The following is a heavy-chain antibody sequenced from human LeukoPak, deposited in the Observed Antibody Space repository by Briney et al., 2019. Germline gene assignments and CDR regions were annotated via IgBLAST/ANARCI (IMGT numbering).Heavy chain of an antibody. Sequence: DSVKGRFTISRDNAKNSLYLQMNSLRAEDTAVYFCARGGAVAGINYFDYWGQGTLVTVSS. CDR3: ARGGAVAGINYFDY. V-gene: IGHV3-7*01. D-gene: IGHD6-19*01. J-gene: IGHJ4*02.